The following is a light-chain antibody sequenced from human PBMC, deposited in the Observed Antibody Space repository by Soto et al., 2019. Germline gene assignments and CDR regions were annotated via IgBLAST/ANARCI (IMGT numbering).Light chain of an antibody. Sequence: DIVLTQSPGTLSLSPGERASLSCRASQSVSSGHLAWYQQKPGQAPRLLIYGASSRATGIPDRFSGSGSGTDFTLTISRLEPEDYAVYYCRQRSSWPFTFGPGATVDIK. CDR2: GAS. V-gene: IGKV3D-20*02. CDR3: RQRSSWPFT. J-gene: IGKJ3*01. CDR1: QSVSSGH.